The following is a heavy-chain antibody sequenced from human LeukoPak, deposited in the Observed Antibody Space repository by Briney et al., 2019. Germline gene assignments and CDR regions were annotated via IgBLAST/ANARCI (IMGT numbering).Heavy chain of an antibody. V-gene: IGHV1-46*01. CDR1: GYTFTSYY. CDR3: ARGGIQLWLSY. J-gene: IGHJ4*02. D-gene: IGHD5-18*01. Sequence: ASVKVSCKASGYTFTSYYMHWVRQAPGQGLEWMGIINPGGGSTSYAQKFQGRVTMTRDTSTSTVYMELSSLRFEDTAVYYCARGGIQLWLSYWGQGTLVTVSS. CDR2: INPGGGST.